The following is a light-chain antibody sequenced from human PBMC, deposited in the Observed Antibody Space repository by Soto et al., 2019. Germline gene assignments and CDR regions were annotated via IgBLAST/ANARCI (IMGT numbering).Light chain of an antibody. Sequence: QSALTQPPSASGSPGQSVTISCTGTSSDVGGYKYVSWYQQHPGKAPKLMIFEVNKRPSGVPDRFSGSKSGNTASLTVSGLQAEDEADYYRSSYAGINNFGVFGTGTKVTVL. J-gene: IGLJ1*01. CDR3: SSYAGINNFGV. V-gene: IGLV2-8*01. CDR2: EVN. CDR1: SSDVGGYKY.